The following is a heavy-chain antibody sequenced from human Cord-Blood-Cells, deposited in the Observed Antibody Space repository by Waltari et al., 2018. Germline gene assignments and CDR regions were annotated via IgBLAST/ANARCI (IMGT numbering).Heavy chain of an antibody. V-gene: IGHV1-69*01. J-gene: IGHJ5*02. Sequence: QVQLVQSGAEVKKPGSSVKVSCKASGGTFSSYAISWVRQATGQGLEWIGGIIPIFGTANYAQKFQGRVKISGDESTSTAYMEVSSLRSEDTAVYYRARGLYCSGGSCYGRWFGPWGQGTLVTVSS. CDR3: ARGLYCSGGSCYGRWFGP. CDR1: GGTFSSYA. D-gene: IGHD2-15*01. CDR2: IIPIFGTA.